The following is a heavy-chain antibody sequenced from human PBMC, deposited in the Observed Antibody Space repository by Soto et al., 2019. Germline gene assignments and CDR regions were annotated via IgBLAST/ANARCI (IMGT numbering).Heavy chain of an antibody. J-gene: IGHJ3*02. CDR3: TTDHDFWSGYRGVAFDI. CDR1: GFTFSNAW. Sequence: EVQLVESGGGLVKPGGSLRLSCAASGFTFSNAWMSWVRQAPGKGLEWVGRIKSKTDGGTTDYAAPVKGRFTISRDDSKNTLYLQMNSLKTEDTAVYYCTTDHDFWSGYRGVAFDIWVQGTMVTVSS. D-gene: IGHD3-3*01. V-gene: IGHV3-15*01. CDR2: IKSKTDGGTT.